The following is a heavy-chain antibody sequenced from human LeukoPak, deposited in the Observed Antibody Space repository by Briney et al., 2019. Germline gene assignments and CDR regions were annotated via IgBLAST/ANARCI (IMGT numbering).Heavy chain of an antibody. V-gene: IGHV1-69*06. Sequence: SVKVSCKASGGTFSSYAISWVRQAPGQGLEWMGGITPIFGTANYAQKFQGRVTITADKSTSTAYMELSSLRSEDTAVYYCASGPVRGVIMHDLYDCWGQGTLVTVSS. CDR2: ITPIFGTA. CDR3: ASGPVRGVIMHDLYDC. J-gene: IGHJ4*02. CDR1: GGTFSSYA. D-gene: IGHD3-10*01.